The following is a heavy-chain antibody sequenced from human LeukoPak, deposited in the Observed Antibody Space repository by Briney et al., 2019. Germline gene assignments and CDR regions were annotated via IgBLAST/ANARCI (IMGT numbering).Heavy chain of an antibody. Sequence: QTGGSLRLSCAASGFTFSSYGMSWVRQAPGKGLEWVSAISGSGGSTYYADSVKGRFTISRDNSKNTLYLQMNSLRAEDTAVYYCAKDRGIVGATIGNDYWGQGTLVTVSS. D-gene: IGHD1-26*01. CDR3: AKDRGIVGATIGNDY. CDR1: GFTFSSYG. J-gene: IGHJ4*02. CDR2: ISGSGGST. V-gene: IGHV3-23*01.